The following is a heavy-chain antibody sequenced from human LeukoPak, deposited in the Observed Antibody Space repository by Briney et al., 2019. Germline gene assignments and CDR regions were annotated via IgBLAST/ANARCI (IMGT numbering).Heavy chain of an antibody. CDR1: GYTFTCYY. D-gene: IGHD1-26*01. Sequence: GPVQVSCKASGYTFTCYYMHWVRPAPGQGLEWMGWINPNSGGTNYAQKFQGRVTMTRDTSISTAYMELSRLRSDDTAVYYCARDQSYSVYFDYWGQGTLVTVSS. CDR3: ARDQSYSVYFDY. J-gene: IGHJ4*02. CDR2: INPNSGGT. V-gene: IGHV1-2*02.